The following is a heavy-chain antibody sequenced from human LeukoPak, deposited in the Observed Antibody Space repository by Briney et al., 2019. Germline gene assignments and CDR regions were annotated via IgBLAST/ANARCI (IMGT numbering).Heavy chain of an antibody. J-gene: IGHJ4*02. Sequence: PGGSLRLSCAASGFTFSSYGMHWVRQAPGKGLEWVAVIWYDGSNKYYADSVKGRFTISRDNSKNTLYLQMNSLRAEDTAVYYCARSPATTVTTRHFDYWGQGTLVTVSS. CDR2: IWYDGSNK. CDR3: ARSPATTVTTRHFDY. V-gene: IGHV3-33*01. CDR1: GFTFSSYG. D-gene: IGHD4-11*01.